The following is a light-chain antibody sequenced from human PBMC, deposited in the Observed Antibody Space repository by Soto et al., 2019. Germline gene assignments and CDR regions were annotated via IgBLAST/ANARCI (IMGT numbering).Light chain of an antibody. V-gene: IGKV3-15*01. J-gene: IGKJ1*01. CDR3: QQYIKGTRT. CDR2: SAS. Sequence: EIVVTQSPATLSVSPGEKATLTCRASQSVGTNVAWYQLKAGQAPRVLINSASTRPTGIPARFSGSGAGTEFTLTISSLQSEDFAIYYCQQYIKGTRTLGQGTKVDIK. CDR1: QSVGTN.